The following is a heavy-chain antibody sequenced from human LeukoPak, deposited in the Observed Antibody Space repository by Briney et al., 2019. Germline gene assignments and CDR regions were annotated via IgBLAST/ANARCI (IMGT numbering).Heavy chain of an antibody. CDR2: FDPEDGET. CDR3: ARAGSDQLGYYYYYMDV. J-gene: IGHJ6*03. Sequence: ASVKVSCKVSGYTLTELSMHWVRQAPGKGLEWMGGFDPEDGETIYAQKFQGRVTMTRDTSTSTVYMELSSLRSEDTAVYYCARAGSDQLGYYYYYMDVWGKGTTVTVSS. CDR1: GYTLTELS. D-gene: IGHD2-2*01. V-gene: IGHV1-24*01.